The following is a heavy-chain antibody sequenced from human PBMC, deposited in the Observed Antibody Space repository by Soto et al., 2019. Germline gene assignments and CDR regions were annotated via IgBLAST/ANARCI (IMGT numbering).Heavy chain of an antibody. CDR3: ARDLYAEGDGDYV. D-gene: IGHD4-17*01. Sequence: EVQLVESGGGLVQPGGSLRLSCAASGFTFSSYWMHWVRHAPGKGLVWVSRINSDGSSTSYADSVKGRFTISRDNAKNTLELQMNNLSAEDTAVYYCARDLYAEGDGDYVCGQGTMVTVSS. V-gene: IGHV3-74*01. CDR2: INSDGSST. CDR1: GFTFSSYW. J-gene: IGHJ3*01.